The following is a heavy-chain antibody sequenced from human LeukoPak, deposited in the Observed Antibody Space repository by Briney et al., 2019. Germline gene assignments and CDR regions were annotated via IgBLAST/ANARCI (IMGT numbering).Heavy chain of an antibody. D-gene: IGHD5-18*01. V-gene: IGHV4-59*01. CDR3: AREDHSYGFPGAYYFDY. CDR1: GGSISSYY. J-gene: IGHJ4*02. Sequence: SETLSLTCTVSGGSISSYYWSWIRQPPGKGLEWIGYIYYSGSTNYNPSLKNPVTISVDTSKNQFSLKLSSVTAADTAVYYCAREDHSYGFPGAYYFDYWGQGTLVTVSS. CDR2: IYYSGST.